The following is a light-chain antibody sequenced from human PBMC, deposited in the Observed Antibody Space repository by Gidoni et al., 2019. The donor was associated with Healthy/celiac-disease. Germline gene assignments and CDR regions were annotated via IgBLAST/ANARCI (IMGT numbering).Light chain of an antibody. CDR1: QSVSSSY. CDR3: QQYGRT. Sequence: EMVLTQSPGSLSLSPVERATLSCRASQSVSSSYLAWHQQKPGQAPRLHIYGSSSRATGIPDRFSGSGSGTDFTLTISRLEPEDFAVYYCQQYGRTFGQGTKVEIK. CDR2: GSS. V-gene: IGKV3-20*01. J-gene: IGKJ1*01.